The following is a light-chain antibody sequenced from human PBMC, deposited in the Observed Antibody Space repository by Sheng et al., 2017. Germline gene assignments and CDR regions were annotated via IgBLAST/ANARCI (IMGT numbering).Light chain of an antibody. V-gene: IGKV1-12*01. CDR2: AAS. Sequence: DIQMTQSPSSVSASVGDRVTITCRASQGISTWLVWYQQKPGKAPNVLIYAASTLQSGVPSRFSGSGSGTDFTLTISSLQPEDFATYYCQQANSFPLTFGGGTKVEIK. CDR3: QQANSFPLT. CDR1: QGISTW. J-gene: IGKJ4*01.